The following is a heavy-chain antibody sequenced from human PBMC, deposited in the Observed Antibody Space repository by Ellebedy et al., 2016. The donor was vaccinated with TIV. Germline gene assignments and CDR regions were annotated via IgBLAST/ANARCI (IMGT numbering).Heavy chain of an antibody. CDR3: AKDYRDYVPKYSYFDL. CDR1: GFTFSNYG. Sequence: GESLKISXAASGFTFSNYGMHWVRQAPGKGLQWVAVIWYDGSNKYYADSVKGRFTISRDNSKNTLYLQMNSLRAEDTAVYYCAKDYRDYVPKYSYFDLWGRGTLVTVSS. D-gene: IGHD4-17*01. J-gene: IGHJ2*01. V-gene: IGHV3-33*06. CDR2: IWYDGSNK.